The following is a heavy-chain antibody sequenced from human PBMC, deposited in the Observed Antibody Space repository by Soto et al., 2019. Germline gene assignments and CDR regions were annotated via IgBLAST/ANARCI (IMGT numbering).Heavy chain of an antibody. J-gene: IGHJ6*02. CDR1: GGTFSSYA. CDR3: ARGSSRGSGSNV. D-gene: IGHD3-10*01. CDR2: IIPIFGTA. V-gene: IGHV1-69*13. Sequence: SVKVSCKASGGTFSSYAISWVRQAPGQGLEWMGGIIPIFGTANYAQKFQGRVTITADESTSTAYRKLSSLRSEDTAVYYCARGSSRGSGSNVWGQGTTVIV.